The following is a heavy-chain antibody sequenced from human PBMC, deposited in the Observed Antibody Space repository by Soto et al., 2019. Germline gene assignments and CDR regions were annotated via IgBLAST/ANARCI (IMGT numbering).Heavy chain of an antibody. CDR3: ARGLIVVVVAATRGSPWFDP. CDR1: GGSFSCYY. J-gene: IGHJ5*02. CDR2: INHSGST. Sequence: SETLSLTCGVYGGSFSCYYWSWIRQPPGKGLEWIGEINHSGSTNYNPSLKSRVTISVDTSKNQFSLKLSSVTAADTAVYYCARGLIVVVVAATRGSPWFDPWGQGTLVTVSS. D-gene: IGHD2-15*01. V-gene: IGHV4-34*01.